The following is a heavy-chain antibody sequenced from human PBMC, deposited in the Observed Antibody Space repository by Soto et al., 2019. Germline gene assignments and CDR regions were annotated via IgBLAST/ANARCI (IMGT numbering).Heavy chain of an antibody. J-gene: IGHJ5*02. CDR1: GFTFSKFE. D-gene: IGHD3-3*02. V-gene: IGHV3-48*03. Sequence: EVQLLQSGGGLVQPGGSLRLSCVASGFTFSKFEMIWVRRAPGKGLEWLSYITGSGSAQHYANSVRGRFTISRDNGKNSLYLPLASVRVEATAVYYCASDHQAGRIGWFAPWGQGTLVTVSS. CDR3: ASDHQAGRIGWFAP. CDR2: ITGSGSAQ.